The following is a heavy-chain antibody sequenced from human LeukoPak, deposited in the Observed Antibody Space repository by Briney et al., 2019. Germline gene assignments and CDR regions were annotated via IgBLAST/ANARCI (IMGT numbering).Heavy chain of an antibody. CDR2: INPNSGGT. D-gene: IGHD1-26*01. Sequence: GASVKVSCKASGYTFTDYYVHWVRQAPGQGLEWMGWINPNSGGTNYAQKFQGRVTMTRDTSISTAYMELSRLRSDDTAVYYCARTEIKLVGATTLRYWGQGTLVTVSS. CDR3: ARTEIKLVGATTLRY. CDR1: GYTFTDYY. V-gene: IGHV1-2*02. J-gene: IGHJ4*02.